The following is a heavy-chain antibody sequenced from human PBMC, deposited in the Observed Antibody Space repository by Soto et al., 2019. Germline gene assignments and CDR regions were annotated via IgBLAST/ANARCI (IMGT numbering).Heavy chain of an antibody. CDR3: ARSFCRDAVRCNWFDP. J-gene: IGHJ5*02. Sequence: QVQLQESGPGLVKPSETLSLTCTVSGAFSSTYYWSWIRKPPGKGLEWIGYMNNIGRTNYNPSLMIRVIIPLSTSKNQFSLKLSSVIAADTAVYYCARSFCRDAVRCNWFDPWGLGTLVTASS. D-gene: IGHD2-8*01. CDR2: MNNIGRT. CDR1: GAFSSTYY. V-gene: IGHV4-59*01.